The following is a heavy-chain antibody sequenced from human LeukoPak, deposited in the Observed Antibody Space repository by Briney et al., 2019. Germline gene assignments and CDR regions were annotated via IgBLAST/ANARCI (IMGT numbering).Heavy chain of an antibody. CDR3: ARHSGAYYYGSGSKNWYFDL. J-gene: IGHJ2*01. D-gene: IGHD3-10*01. CDR1: GYSFTSYW. CDR2: IYPGDSDT. Sequence: GESLKISCKGSGYSFTSYWIGWVRQMPGKGLEWMGIIYPGDSDTRYSPSFQGQVTISADKSISTAYLQWSSLKASDTATYYCARHSGAYYYGSGSKNWYFDLWGRGTLVTVSS. V-gene: IGHV5-51*01.